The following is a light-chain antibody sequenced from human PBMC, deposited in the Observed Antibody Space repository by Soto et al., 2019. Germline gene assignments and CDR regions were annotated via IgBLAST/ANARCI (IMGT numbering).Light chain of an antibody. CDR3: HQYGGSPRT. J-gene: IGKJ1*01. V-gene: IGKV3-20*01. CDR2: GAS. Sequence: EIVLTQSPGTLSLTLGERATLSCRASQSLSTNLAWYQQKPGQAPRLLIYGASSRATDIPDRFSGSGSGTDFTLTISRLEPEDFAVYFCHQYGGSPRTFGQGTKVDIK. CDR1: QSLSTN.